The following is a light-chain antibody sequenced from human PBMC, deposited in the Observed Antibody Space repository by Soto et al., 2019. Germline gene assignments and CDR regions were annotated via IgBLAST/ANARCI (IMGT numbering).Light chain of an antibody. Sequence: EIVMTQSPSTLSVSPGERATLSCRASQSVSSNLAWYQQKPGQAPRLLIYGASTRATGIPARFSGSGSGTEFTLTISSXQSEDFAVYYCQQYNNWPVTFGQGTKVDI. CDR2: GAS. CDR3: QQYNNWPVT. V-gene: IGKV3-15*01. J-gene: IGKJ1*01. CDR1: QSVSSN.